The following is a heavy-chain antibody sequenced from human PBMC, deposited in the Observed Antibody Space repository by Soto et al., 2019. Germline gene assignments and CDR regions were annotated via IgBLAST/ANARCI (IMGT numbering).Heavy chain of an antibody. V-gene: IGHV4-34*01. Sequence: SETLSLTCAVYGGSFSGYYWSWIRQPPGKGLEWIGEINHSGSTNYNPSLKSRVTISVDTSKNQFSLKLSSVTAADTAVYYCAREHVGGRIFGVVIQPYYYGMDVWGQGTTVTVSS. CDR1: GGSFSGYY. D-gene: IGHD3-3*01. CDR3: AREHVGGRIFGVVIQPYYYGMDV. CDR2: INHSGST. J-gene: IGHJ6*02.